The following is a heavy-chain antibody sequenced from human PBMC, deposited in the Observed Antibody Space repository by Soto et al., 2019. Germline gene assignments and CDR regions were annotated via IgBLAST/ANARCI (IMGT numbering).Heavy chain of an antibody. CDR1: GGSISSSSFH. CDR2: IYYSGST. J-gene: IGHJ5*02. CDR3: ARRERAAGTDWWFDP. V-gene: IGHV4-39*01. Sequence: QLQLQESGPGLVKPSETLSLTCTVSGGSISSSSFHWGWIRQPPGKGLEWIGSIYYSGSTYYSPYLKSRVTISVDTSKNQFSLRLSSVTAADTAVYYCARRERAAGTDWWFDPWGQGTLVTVSS. D-gene: IGHD6-13*01.